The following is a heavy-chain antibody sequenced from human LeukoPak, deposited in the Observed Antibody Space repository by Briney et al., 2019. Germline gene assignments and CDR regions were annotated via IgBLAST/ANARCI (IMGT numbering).Heavy chain of an antibody. D-gene: IGHD3-10*01. CDR2: ISSSGSTI. Sequence: GGSLRLSCAASGFSFSSYEMNWVRQAPGKGLEWVSYISSSGSTIYYADSVKGRFTISGDNAKNSLYLQMNSLRAEDTAVYYCARRTMVRGVESWFDPWGQGTLVTVSS. CDR3: ARRTMVRGVESWFDP. V-gene: IGHV3-48*03. J-gene: IGHJ5*02. CDR1: GFSFSSYE.